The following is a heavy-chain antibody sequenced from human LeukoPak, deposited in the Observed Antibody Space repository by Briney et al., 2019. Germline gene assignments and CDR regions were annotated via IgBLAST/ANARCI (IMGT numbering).Heavy chain of an antibody. Sequence: SETLSLTCAVYGGSFSGYYWSWIRQPPGKGLEWIGEINHSGSTNYNPSLKSRVTISVDTSKNQFSLKLSSVTAADTAVYYCAANTYYYESSGYAKDNAFDIWGQGTMVAVSS. D-gene: IGHD3-22*01. CDR3: AANTYYYESSGYAKDNAFDI. V-gene: IGHV4-34*01. CDR2: INHSGST. J-gene: IGHJ3*02. CDR1: GGSFSGYY.